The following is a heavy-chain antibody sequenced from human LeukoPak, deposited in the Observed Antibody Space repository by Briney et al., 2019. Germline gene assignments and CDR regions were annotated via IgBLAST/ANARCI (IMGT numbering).Heavy chain of an antibody. CDR2: IYYSGST. J-gene: IGHJ4*02. D-gene: IGHD6-13*01. CDR1: GGSISSHY. V-gene: IGHV4-59*11. Sequence: SETLSLTCTISGGSISSHYWSWIRQPPGKGLEWIGYIYYSGSTNYNPSPESRATISVDTSKRRFSLKLSSVTAADTAVYYCARVGASSSSWYYFDYWGQGTLVTVSS. CDR3: ARVGASSSSWYYFDY.